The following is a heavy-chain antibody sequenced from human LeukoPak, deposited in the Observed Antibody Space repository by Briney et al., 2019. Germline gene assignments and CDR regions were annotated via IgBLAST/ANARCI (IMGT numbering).Heavy chain of an antibody. V-gene: IGHV1-2*02. J-gene: IGHJ4*02. CDR3: ARDRVEMSTSLSFFDD. D-gene: IGHD5-24*01. CDR1: GYSLVGYY. Sequence: AAVTVSCKASGYSLVGYYIHWIRQAPGQGLEWLGWMNPDTGGRKLAQKFQGRVTLTRDTSINTAYMELNSLQSDDTAVYFCARDRVEMSTSLSFFDDWGQGSLITVSS. CDR2: MNPDTGGR.